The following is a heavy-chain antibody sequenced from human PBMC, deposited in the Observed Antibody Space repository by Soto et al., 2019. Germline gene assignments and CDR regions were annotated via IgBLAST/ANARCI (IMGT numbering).Heavy chain of an antibody. V-gene: IGHV3-48*01. CDR2: ISSSSSTI. J-gene: IGHJ5*02. Sequence: VQLVESGGGLVQPGGSLRLSCAASGFTFSSYSMNWVRQAPGKGLEWVSYISSSSSTIYYADSVKGRFTISRDNAKNSLYLQMNSLRAEDTAVYYCARERRVRGGWFDPWGQGTLVTVSS. CDR3: ARERRVRGGWFDP. CDR1: GFTFSSYS. D-gene: IGHD3-10*01.